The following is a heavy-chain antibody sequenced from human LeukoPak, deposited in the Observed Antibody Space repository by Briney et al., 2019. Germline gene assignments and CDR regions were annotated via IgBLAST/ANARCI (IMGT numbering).Heavy chain of an antibody. CDR2: ISSSSSTI. D-gene: IGHD3-10*01. V-gene: IGHV3-48*01. CDR1: GLTVSSYS. Sequence: GGSLRLSCVASGLTVSSYSMNWVRQAPGKGLEWVSYISSSSSTIYYADSVKGRFTISRDNAKNSLYLQMNSLRAEDTAVYYCARDYGRSRDYGMDVWGQGTTVTVSS. J-gene: IGHJ6*02. CDR3: ARDYGRSRDYGMDV.